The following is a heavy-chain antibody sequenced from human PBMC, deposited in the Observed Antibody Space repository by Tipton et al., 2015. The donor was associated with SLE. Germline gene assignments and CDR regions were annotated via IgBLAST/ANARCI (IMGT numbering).Heavy chain of an antibody. CDR3: ARGPRSIAAWYYYGMDV. CDR2: IYASGST. V-gene: IGHV4-61*02. J-gene: IGHJ6*02. Sequence: TLSLTCTVSGGSITNDNHYWSWIRQPAGKGLEWIGRIYASGSTNYNPSLKSRLTISVDTSKNQFSLNLSSVTAADTAVYYCARGPRSIAAWYYYGMDVWGQGTTVTVSS. CDR1: GGSITNDNHY. D-gene: IGHD6-6*01.